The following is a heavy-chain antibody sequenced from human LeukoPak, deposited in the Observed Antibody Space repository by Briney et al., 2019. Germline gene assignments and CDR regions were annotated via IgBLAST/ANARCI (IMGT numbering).Heavy chain of an antibody. D-gene: IGHD3-22*01. CDR3: ARVDPREYYYDSSGYYADY. J-gene: IGHJ4*02. CDR1: GFTFSDYY. V-gene: IGHV3-11*06. CDR2: ISSSSSYT. Sequence: GGSLRLSCAASGFTFSDYYMSWIGQAPGKWMEWVSYISSSSSYTNYADSVKGRFTISRDNAKNSLYLQMNSLRAEDTAVYYCARVDPREYYYDSSGYYADYWGQGTLVTVSS.